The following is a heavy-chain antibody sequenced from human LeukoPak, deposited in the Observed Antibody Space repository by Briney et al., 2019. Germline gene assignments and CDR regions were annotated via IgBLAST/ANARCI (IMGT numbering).Heavy chain of an antibody. J-gene: IGHJ4*02. D-gene: IGHD6-19*01. V-gene: IGHV1-3*01. CDR3: ARTRAVAGKEGEFDY. Sequence: GASVKVSCTASGYTFASYAMHWVRQAPGHRLEWMGWINAGNGNTKYSQKFQGRVTITRDTSTSTVYMELSSLRSEDTAVYYCARTRAVAGKEGEFDYWGQGTLVTVSS. CDR1: GYTFASYA. CDR2: INAGNGNT.